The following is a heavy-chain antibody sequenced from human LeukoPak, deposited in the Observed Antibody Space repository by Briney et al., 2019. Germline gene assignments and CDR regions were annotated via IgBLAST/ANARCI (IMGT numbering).Heavy chain of an antibody. CDR1: VFTFSRYA. D-gene: IGHD3-10*01. CDR2: ISGCGGST. CDR3: AKEVVDYGSGSPHYFDY. V-gene: IGHV3-23*01. J-gene: IGHJ4*02. Sequence: QPGGSLSLSCAASVFTFSRYAVSWVRQAPGKGLEWVSAISGCGGSTYYADSVKGRFTISRDNSKNTLYLQMNSLRAEDTAVYYCAKEVVDYGSGSPHYFDYWGQGTLVTVSS.